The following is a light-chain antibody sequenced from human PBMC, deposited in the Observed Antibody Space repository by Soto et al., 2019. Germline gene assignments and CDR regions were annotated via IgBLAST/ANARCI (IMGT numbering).Light chain of an antibody. V-gene: IGKV3-15*01. CDR3: QQYHIWPPWT. CDR1: ETVSTN. J-gene: IGKJ1*01. Sequence: ETVLTQSPVTLSVSPGERVTLSCRASETVSTNLAWYQQRPGQAPRLLIYDVSTGATGIPARFSGRRSGTEFTLTISSLQSEDFGVYYCQQYHIWPPWTSGQGTKVDI. CDR2: DVS.